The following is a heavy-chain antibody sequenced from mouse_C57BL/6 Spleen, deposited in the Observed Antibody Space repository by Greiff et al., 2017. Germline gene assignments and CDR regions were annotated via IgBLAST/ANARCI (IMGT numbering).Heavy chain of an antibody. CDR1: GYTFTSYG. D-gene: IGHD1-1*01. CDR2: IYPRSGNT. Sequence: QVQLQQSGAELARPGASVTLSCKASGYTFTSYGISWVKQRPGQGLEWIGEIYPRSGNTYYNEKFKGKATLTADKSSSTAYMQLRSLTSEDSAVYFWARVGFITLYWGQGTTLTVSS. J-gene: IGHJ2*01. V-gene: IGHV1-81*01. CDR3: ARVGFITLY.